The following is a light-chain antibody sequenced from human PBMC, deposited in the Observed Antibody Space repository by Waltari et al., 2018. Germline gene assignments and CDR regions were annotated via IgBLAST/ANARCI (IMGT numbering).Light chain of an antibody. CDR2: VNSDGSH. J-gene: IGLJ3*02. V-gene: IGLV4-69*01. CDR1: SGHSSHT. Sequence: QLVLTQSPSASASLGASVKLTCTLSSGHSSHTPAWLQQKPEKGPRYLMKVNSDGSHSKGDEIPDRFSGSSSGAERYLTISTVQSEDEADYYCQTGGHGTWVFGGGTKLTVL. CDR3: QTGGHGTWV.